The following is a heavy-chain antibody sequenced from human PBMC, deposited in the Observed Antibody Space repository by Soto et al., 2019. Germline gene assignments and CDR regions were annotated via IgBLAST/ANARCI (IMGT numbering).Heavy chain of an antibody. J-gene: IGHJ4*02. Sequence: GESLKISCKGSGYSFTSYWISWVRQLPGKGLEWMGRIDPSDSYTNYSPSFQGHVTISADKSISTAYLQWSSLKASDTAMYYCSSQGSSSGYYYVHYWGQGALVTVSS. CDR2: IDPSDSYT. V-gene: IGHV5-10-1*01. D-gene: IGHD3-22*01. CDR3: SSQGSSSGYYYVHY. CDR1: GYSFTSYW.